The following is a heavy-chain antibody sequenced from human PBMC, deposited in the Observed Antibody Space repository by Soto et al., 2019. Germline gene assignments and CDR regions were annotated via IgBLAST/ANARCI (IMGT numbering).Heavy chain of an antibody. V-gene: IGHV3-15*07. Sequence: VQLVESGGGLVQPAGSLRPSCAASGFTFANAWMNWVRQAPGRGLEWVGRSKGGTREYAAPVEGRFSISRDDAINTLYLQRNFLKSEDTAVYYCTTAGTNEIDVLHRGQAAFDSWGPGTLVTVSS. CDR1: GFTFANAW. D-gene: IGHD3-10*01. CDR3: TTAGTNEIDVLHRGQAAFDS. J-gene: IGHJ3*02. CDR2: SKGGTR.